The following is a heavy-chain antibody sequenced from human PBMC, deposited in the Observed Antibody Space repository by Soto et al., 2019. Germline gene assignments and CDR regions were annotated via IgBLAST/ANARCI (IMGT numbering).Heavy chain of an antibody. V-gene: IGHV1-69*13. J-gene: IGHJ4*02. CDR3: ASPYYYDSSGYSYYFDY. D-gene: IGHD3-22*01. CDR2: IIPIFGTA. Sequence: SLKVSYKATGGTFSSYAISWVRQAPGQGLEWMGGIIPIFGTANYAQKFQGRVTITADESTSTAYMELSSLRSEDTAVYYCASPYYYDSSGYSYYFDYWGQGTLVTVSS. CDR1: GGTFSSYA.